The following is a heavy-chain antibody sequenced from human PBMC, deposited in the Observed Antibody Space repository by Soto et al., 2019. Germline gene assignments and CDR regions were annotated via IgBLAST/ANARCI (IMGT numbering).Heavy chain of an antibody. CDR2: ISAYNGNT. Sequence: QVQLVQSGAEVKKPGASVKVSCKASGYTFTSYGISWVRQAPGQGLEWMGWISAYNGNTNYAQKLQGRVTMTTDTATSTAYMELRSLRSDDTAVYYCARVRPEVPAAMSNFDYWGQGTLVTVSS. J-gene: IGHJ4*02. V-gene: IGHV1-18*01. CDR1: GYTFTSYG. CDR3: ARVRPEVPAAMSNFDY. D-gene: IGHD2-2*01.